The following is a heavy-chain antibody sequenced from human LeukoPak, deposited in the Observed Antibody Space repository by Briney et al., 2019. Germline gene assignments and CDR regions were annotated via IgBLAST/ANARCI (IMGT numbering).Heavy chain of an antibody. J-gene: IGHJ6*02. CDR1: GFTFSGLA. D-gene: IGHD5-24*01. CDR3: TRREGYPMDV. CDR2: IRSKADSYAT. V-gene: IGHV3-73*01. Sequence: GGSLRLSCAASGFTFSGLAMHWVRQASGKGLEWVGRIRSKADSYATAYAASVKGRFTITRDDSKNTAYLQMNSLKTEDTAVYYCTRREGYPMDVWGQGTTVTVSS.